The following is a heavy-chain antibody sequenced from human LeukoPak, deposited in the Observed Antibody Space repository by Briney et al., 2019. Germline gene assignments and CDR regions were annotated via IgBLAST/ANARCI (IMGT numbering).Heavy chain of an antibody. CDR1: GFTFSSYA. CDR3: ARPTPHYYDSSGYPLPFDY. V-gene: IGHV3-23*01. Sequence: GGSLRLSCAASGFTFSSYAMSWVRQAPGKGLEWVSAISGSGGSTYYADSVKGRFTISRDNSKNTLYLQMSSLRAEDTAVYYCARPTPHYYDSSGYPLPFDYWGQGTLVTVSS. CDR2: ISGSGGST. J-gene: IGHJ4*02. D-gene: IGHD3-22*01.